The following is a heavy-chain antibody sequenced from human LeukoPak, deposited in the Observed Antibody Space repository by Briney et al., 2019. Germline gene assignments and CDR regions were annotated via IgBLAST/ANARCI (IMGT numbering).Heavy chain of an antibody. V-gene: IGHV3-21*01. Sequence: GGTLRLSCAASGFTFSSYSMNWVRQAPGKGLEWVSSISSSSSYIYYADSVKGRFTISRDNAKNSLYLQMNSLRAEDTAVYYCARVPSRYYYFDYWGQGTLVTVSS. CDR1: GFTFSSYS. D-gene: IGHD3-10*01. CDR3: ARVPSRYYYFDY. J-gene: IGHJ4*02. CDR2: ISSSSSYI.